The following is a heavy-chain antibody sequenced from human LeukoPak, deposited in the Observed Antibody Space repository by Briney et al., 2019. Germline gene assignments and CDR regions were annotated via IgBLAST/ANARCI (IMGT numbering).Heavy chain of an antibody. J-gene: IGHJ4*02. Sequence: GGSLRLSCAASGFTFSSYAMSWVRQAPGKGLEWVSSISGSGDGTYYADSVKGRFTISRDNSKNTLYLQMNSLRAEDTAVYYRAKLRDYYDSSGQFNYWGQGTLVTVSS. CDR1: GFTFSSYA. V-gene: IGHV3-23*01. D-gene: IGHD3-22*01. CDR3: AKLRDYYDSSGQFNY. CDR2: ISGSGDGT.